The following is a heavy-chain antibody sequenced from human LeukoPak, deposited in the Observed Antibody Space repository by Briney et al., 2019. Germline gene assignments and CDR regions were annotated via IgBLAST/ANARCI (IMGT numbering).Heavy chain of an antibody. CDR2: IIPILGIA. Sequence: PVKVSCKASGGTFSSYAISWVRQAPGQGLEWMGRIIPILGIANYAQKFQGRVTITADKSTSTAYMELSSLRSEDTAVYYCARSSSVFGVVSYFDYWGQGTLVTVSS. CDR3: ARSSSVFGVVSYFDY. V-gene: IGHV1-69*04. D-gene: IGHD3-3*01. CDR1: GGTFSSYA. J-gene: IGHJ4*02.